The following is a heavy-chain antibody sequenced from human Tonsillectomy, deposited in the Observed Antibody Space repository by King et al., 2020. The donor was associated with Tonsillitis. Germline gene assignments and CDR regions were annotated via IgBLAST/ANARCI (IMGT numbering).Heavy chain of an antibody. CDR1: GASISRGSYY. D-gene: IGHD3-10*01. Sequence: QLQESGPGLVKPSQTLSLTCTVSGASISRGSYYWSWIRQPAGKGLEWMGRIYTSVSTNYNPSLKSRVTISLDTSKNQFSLKLSSVTAADTAVYYCAIGLWSRGDFDCWGQGTLVTVSS. V-gene: IGHV4-61*02. CDR3: AIGLWSRGDFDC. J-gene: IGHJ4*02. CDR2: IYTSVST.